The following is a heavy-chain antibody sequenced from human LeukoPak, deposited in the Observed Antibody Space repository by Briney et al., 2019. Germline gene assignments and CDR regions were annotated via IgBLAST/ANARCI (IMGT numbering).Heavy chain of an antibody. CDR3: AGGRTEAGNPPDY. Sequence: SETLYLTCAVYGGSFSGYYWSWIRQPPGKGLEWIGEINHSGSTNYNPSLKSRVTISVDTSKNQFSLKLSSVTAADTAVYYCAGGRTEAGNPPDYWGQGTLVTVSS. CDR2: INHSGST. D-gene: IGHD1-14*01. J-gene: IGHJ4*02. CDR1: GGSFSGYY. V-gene: IGHV4-34*01.